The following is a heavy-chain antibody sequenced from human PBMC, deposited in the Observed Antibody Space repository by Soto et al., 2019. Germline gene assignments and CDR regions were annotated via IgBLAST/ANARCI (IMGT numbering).Heavy chain of an antibody. CDR2: IKSKVHGETT. J-gene: IGHJ4*02. CDR3: STDEWE. CDR1: GFDFSNGW. D-gene: IGHD1-26*01. Sequence: EVQLVESGGGLVKPGGSLRLSCAASGFDFSNGWMSWVRQAPGKGLEWVGRIKSKVHGETTDYAAHVKGRFTISRDDSRHTLYLQMHSLQTEDTAVYYCSTDEWEWGQGTLVTVSS. V-gene: IGHV3-15*05.